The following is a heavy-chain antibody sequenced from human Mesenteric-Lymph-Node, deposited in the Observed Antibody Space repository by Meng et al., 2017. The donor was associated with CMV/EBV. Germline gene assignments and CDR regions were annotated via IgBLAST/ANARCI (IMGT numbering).Heavy chain of an antibody. V-gene: IGHV3-33*08. CDR1: GFTFSDYY. Sequence: GESLKISCAASGFTFSDYYMSWIRQAPGKGLEWVAVIWYDGGNKYYADSVKGRFTISRDNSKNTLYLQMNSLRAEDTAVYYCAKRSDWGQGTLVTVSS. J-gene: IGHJ4*02. CDR3: AKRSD. CDR2: IWYDGGNK.